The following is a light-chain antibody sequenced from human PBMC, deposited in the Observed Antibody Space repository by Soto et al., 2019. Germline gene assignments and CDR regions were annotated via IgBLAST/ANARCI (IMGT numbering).Light chain of an antibody. J-gene: IGLJ3*02. CDR3: QSYDSSLSSWV. V-gene: IGLV1-40*01. Sequence: QSVLTQPPSVSGAPGQRVTISCTGSSSNIGAGYDVHWYQQLPGTAPKLLIYDNNNRPSGVPDRFSGSKSGTSASLAITGXXXXXXADYYCQSYDSSLSSWVFGGGTKLTVL. CDR2: DNN. CDR1: SSNIGAGYD.